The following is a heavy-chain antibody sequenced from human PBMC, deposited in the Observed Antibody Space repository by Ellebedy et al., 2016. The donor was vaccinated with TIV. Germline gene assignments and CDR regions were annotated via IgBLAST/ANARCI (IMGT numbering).Heavy chain of an antibody. Sequence: GGSLRLSCAASGFTFSSYWMSWVRQAPGKGLEWVANIKQDGSEKYYVDSVKGRFTISRDNAKNTLYLQMNSLTVEDTAVYYCARDVLFGEIWPWGQGTLVTVSS. CDR2: IKQDGSEK. V-gene: IGHV3-7*01. D-gene: IGHD3-10*01. J-gene: IGHJ5*02. CDR1: GFTFSSYW. CDR3: ARDVLFGEIWP.